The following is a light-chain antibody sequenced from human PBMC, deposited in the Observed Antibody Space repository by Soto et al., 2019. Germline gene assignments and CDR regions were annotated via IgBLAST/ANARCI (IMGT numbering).Light chain of an antibody. V-gene: IGKV3-15*01. Sequence: EIVMTQSPATLSVSPGERATLSCRASQSVSTNLAWYQQKPGQAPRLLMYGASTRATGIPARFSGSGSGTEVTLTISSLQSEDFAVYYCQQYHNWTPYTFGQGTKLEIK. CDR3: QQYHNWTPYT. J-gene: IGKJ2*01. CDR1: QSVSTN. CDR2: GAS.